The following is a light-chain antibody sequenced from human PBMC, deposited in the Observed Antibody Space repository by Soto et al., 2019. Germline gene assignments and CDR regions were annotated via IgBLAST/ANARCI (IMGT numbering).Light chain of an antibody. CDR1: QNIRSR. CDR3: QQYHIYWT. CDR2: DAS. J-gene: IGKJ1*01. Sequence: DVQMSQSPPTLSASVGERVTITCRASQNIRSRLAWFQQKPGKAPKLLIYDASSLESGVPQRFSGSGSGTEFTLTISSLQTDDFSTYYCQQYHIYWTFGQGAKVDI. V-gene: IGKV1-5*01.